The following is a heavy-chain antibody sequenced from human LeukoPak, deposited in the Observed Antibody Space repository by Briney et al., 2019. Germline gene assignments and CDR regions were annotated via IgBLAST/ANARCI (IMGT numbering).Heavy chain of an antibody. Sequence: PGGSLRLSCAGSGFTFSNYWMSWVRQAPGKGLEWVANIKEDGSENYYVDSVKGRFTISRDNAKNSLYLQMNSLRAEDTAVYYCARDDTYYDYVWGSYRYPSDAFDVWGQGTLVTVSS. CDR3: ARDDTYYDYVWGSYRYPSDAFDV. V-gene: IGHV3-7*01. CDR1: GFTFSNYW. CDR2: IKEDGSEN. J-gene: IGHJ3*01. D-gene: IGHD3-16*02.